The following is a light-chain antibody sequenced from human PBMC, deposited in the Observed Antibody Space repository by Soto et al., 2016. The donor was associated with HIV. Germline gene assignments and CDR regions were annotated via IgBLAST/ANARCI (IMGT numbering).Light chain of an antibody. CDR2: KAS. CDR1: QSISSW. Sequence: DIQMTQSPSTLSASVGDRVTITCRASQSISSWLAWYQQKPGKAPKLLIYKASSLESGVPSRFSGSGSGTEFTLTISSLQPDDFATYYCQQYNSYPPHFGQGTKLEIK. V-gene: IGKV1-5*03. J-gene: IGKJ2*01. CDR3: QQYNSYPPH.